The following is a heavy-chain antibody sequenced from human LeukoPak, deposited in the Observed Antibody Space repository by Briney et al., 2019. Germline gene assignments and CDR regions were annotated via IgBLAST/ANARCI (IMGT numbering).Heavy chain of an antibody. V-gene: IGHV1-24*01. D-gene: IGHD3-16*01. CDR2: FDPEDGET. CDR3: AKELGHPLPFDC. CDR1: GYTLTELS. J-gene: IGHJ4*02. Sequence: ASVKVSCKVSGYTLTELSMHWVGQAPGNGREGRGGFDPEDGETVYAQKFQGRVTMTEATSTDTAYMELSSLRSEDTAGYYCAKELGHPLPFDCWGQGTLVTVSS.